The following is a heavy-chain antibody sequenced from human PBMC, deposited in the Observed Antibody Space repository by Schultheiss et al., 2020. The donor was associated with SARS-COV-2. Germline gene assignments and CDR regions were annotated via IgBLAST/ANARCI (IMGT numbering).Heavy chain of an antibody. CDR1: GFTFDAYS. CDR2: ISGSSSDI. Sequence: GGSLRLSCAGSGFTFDAYSMNWVRQAPGKGLEWVSYISGSSSDIHYAESVKGRFTISRHNSKNTLYLQMNSLRAEDTAVYYCARDRDCSSTSCSDAFDIWGQGTMVTVSS. CDR3: ARDRDCSSTSCSDAFDI. D-gene: IGHD2-2*01. V-gene: IGHV3-21*04. J-gene: IGHJ3*02.